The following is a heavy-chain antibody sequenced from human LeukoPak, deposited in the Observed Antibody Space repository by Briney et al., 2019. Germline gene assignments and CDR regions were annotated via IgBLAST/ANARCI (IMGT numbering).Heavy chain of an antibody. CDR1: GFTFGDYA. J-gene: IGHJ4*02. V-gene: IGHV3-49*04. CDR3: TRDQTPYY. Sequence: SLRRSCTASGFTFGDYAMTWVRQAPGKGLEWVGFIASETYGGTAEYAASVKGRFTISRDDSKSIAYLQMNSLKTEDTAVYYCTRDQTPYYWGQGTLVTVSS. CDR2: IASETYGGTA.